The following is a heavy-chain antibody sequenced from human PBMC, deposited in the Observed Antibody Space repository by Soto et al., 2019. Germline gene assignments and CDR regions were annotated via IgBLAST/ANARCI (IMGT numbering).Heavy chain of an antibody. CDR2: VYYGGFT. J-gene: IGHJ6*02. Sequence: QVELKESGPGLVKPSETLSLTCTVSGGSVSSGGFYYHWIRQPPGKGLEWIGYVYYGGFTNYSPSLKSRLTISVDTSTTRISLYLAAVTSVDTAVYYCARQTAPWGFDVWGQGTTVTVSS. CDR3: ARQTAPWGFDV. CDR1: GGSVSSGGFY. D-gene: IGHD7-27*01. V-gene: IGHV4-61*08.